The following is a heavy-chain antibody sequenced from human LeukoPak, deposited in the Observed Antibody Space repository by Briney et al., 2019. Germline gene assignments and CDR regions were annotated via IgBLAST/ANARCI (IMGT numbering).Heavy chain of an antibody. Sequence: SVKVSCKASGGTFSSYAISWVRQAPGQGLEWMGGIIPIFGTANYAQKFQGRVTITADESTSTAYMELSSLRSEDTAVYYCASVAVTGNSYYYYYMDVWGKGTTVTVSS. CDR2: IIPIFGTA. J-gene: IGHJ6*03. V-gene: IGHV1-69*13. CDR3: ASVAVTGNSYYYYYMDV. D-gene: IGHD1-20*01. CDR1: GGTFSSYA.